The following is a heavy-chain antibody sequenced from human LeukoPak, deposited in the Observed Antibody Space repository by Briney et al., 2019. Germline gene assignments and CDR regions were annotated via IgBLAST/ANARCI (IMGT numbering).Heavy chain of an antibody. CDR3: ARGSGSVASAPWNDY. J-gene: IGHJ4*02. Sequence: GGSLRLSCASSGFTFRSYEMNWVRQPPGKGLEWVSYISSSGSTIYYADSVKGRFTISRDNAKNSLYLQMNSLRAEDTAVYYCARGSGSVASAPWNDYWGQGTLVTVSS. D-gene: IGHD1-1*01. V-gene: IGHV3-48*03. CDR2: ISSSGSTI. CDR1: GFTFRSYE.